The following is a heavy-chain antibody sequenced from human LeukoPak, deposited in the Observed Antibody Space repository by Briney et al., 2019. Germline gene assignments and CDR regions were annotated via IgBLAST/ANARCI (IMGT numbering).Heavy chain of an antibody. CDR3: AKVRYDSSGYQSPYFDY. Sequence: PGGSLRLSCAASGFTFSSYAMSWVRQAPGKGLEWVSAISGSGGSTYYADSVKGRFTISRDNSKNTLYLQMNSLRAGDTAVYYCAKVRYDSSGYQSPYFDYWGQGTLVTVSS. D-gene: IGHD3-22*01. V-gene: IGHV3-23*01. CDR1: GFTFSSYA. CDR2: ISGSGGST. J-gene: IGHJ4*02.